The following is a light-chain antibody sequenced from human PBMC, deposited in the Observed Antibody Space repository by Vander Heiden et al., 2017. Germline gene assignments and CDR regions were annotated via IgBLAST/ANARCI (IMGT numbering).Light chain of an antibody. CDR2: LGS. CDR3: MQALQTRS. CDR1: QSLLHSNGYNY. Sequence: DIVMTQSPLSLPVTPGEPASISCRSSQSLLHSNGYNYLDWYLQKPGQSPQLLIYLGSNRASGVPDRFSGSGSGTDFTLKISRVEAEDVGVYYCMQALQTRSFGPETKVDIK. J-gene: IGKJ3*01. V-gene: IGKV2-28*01.